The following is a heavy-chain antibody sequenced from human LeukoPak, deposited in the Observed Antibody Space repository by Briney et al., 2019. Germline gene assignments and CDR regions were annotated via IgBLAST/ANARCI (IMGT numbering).Heavy chain of an antibody. V-gene: IGHV3-7*04. CDR3: ARGSGPEQWLEYNWFDP. CDR1: GFTFSSYW. CDR2: IKQDGSEK. J-gene: IGHJ5*02. D-gene: IGHD6-19*01. Sequence: GGSLRLSCAASGFTFSSYWMSWVRQAPGKGLEWVANIKQDGSEKYYEDSVKGRFTISRDNAKNSLYLQMNSLRAEDTAVYYCARGSGPEQWLEYNWFDPWGQGTLVTVSS.